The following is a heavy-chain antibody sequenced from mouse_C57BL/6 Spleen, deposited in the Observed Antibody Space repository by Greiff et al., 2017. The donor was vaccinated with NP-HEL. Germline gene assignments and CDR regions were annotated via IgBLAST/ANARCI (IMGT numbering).Heavy chain of an antibody. CDR3: ASGGGYYDWFAY. CDR2: IWSGGST. D-gene: IGHD2-3*01. J-gene: IGHJ3*01. CDR1: GFSLTSYG. Sequence: QVQLKESGPGLVQPSQSLSITCTVSGFSLTSYGVHWVRQSPGKGLEWLGVIWSGGSTDYNAAFISRLSISKDNSKSQVFFKMNSLQADDTAIYYCASGGGYYDWFAYWGQGTLVTVSA. V-gene: IGHV2-2*01.